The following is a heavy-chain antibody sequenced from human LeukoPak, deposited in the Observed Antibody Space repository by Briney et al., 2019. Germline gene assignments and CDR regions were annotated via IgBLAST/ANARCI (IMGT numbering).Heavy chain of an antibody. CDR2: INHSGST. V-gene: IGHV4-34*01. D-gene: IGHD5-18*01. J-gene: IGHJ6*02. CDR1: GGSFSGYY. CDR3: ARRRGYSYGPRPYYYGMDV. Sequence: PSETLSLTCAVYGGSFSGYYWSWIRQPPGKGLEWIGEINHSGSTNYNPSLKSRVTISVDTSKNQFSLKLSSVTAADTAVYYCARRRGYSYGPRPYYYGMDVWGQGTTVTVSS.